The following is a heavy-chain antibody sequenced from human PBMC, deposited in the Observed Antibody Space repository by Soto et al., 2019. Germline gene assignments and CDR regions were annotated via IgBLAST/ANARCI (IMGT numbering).Heavy chain of an antibody. V-gene: IGHV1-18*01. CDR1: GHTFTSYG. D-gene: IGHD6-13*01. J-gene: IGHJ3*02. CDR2: ISAYNGNT. Sequence: ASVKVSCKASGHTFTSYGISWVRQAPGQGLEWMGWISAYNGNTNYAQKLQGRVTMTTDTSTSTAYMELRSLRSDDTAVYYCARDDQSIAAAGRHAFDIWGQGTMVTVSS. CDR3: ARDDQSIAAAGRHAFDI.